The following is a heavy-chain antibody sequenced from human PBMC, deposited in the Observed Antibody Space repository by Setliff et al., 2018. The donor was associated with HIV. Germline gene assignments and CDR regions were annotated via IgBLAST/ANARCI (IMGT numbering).Heavy chain of an antibody. V-gene: IGHV4-61*09. D-gene: IGHD3-10*01. CDR2: IYTSGST. Sequence: SETLSLTCTVSGGSISSGSYYWSWIRQPAGKGLEWIGHIYTSGSTNYNPSLKSRVTISVDTSKNQFSLKLSSVTAAGTAIYYCARSRVRGVIIKGYWGQGTPVTVSS. CDR3: ARSRVRGVIIKGY. CDR1: GGSISSGSYY. J-gene: IGHJ4*02.